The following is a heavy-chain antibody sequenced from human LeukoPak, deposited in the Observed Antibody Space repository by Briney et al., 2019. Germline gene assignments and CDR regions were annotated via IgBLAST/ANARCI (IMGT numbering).Heavy chain of an antibody. V-gene: IGHV1-2*06. CDR1: GYTFTDYY. D-gene: IGHD6-13*01. J-gene: IGHJ4*02. Sequence: ASVKVSCKASGYTFTDYYIHWVRQAPGQGLEWMGRINPNSAGTNFAQKFQGRVTMTRDTSISTAYMELSRLRSDDTAVYYCARTTLETMAAGNFDCWGQGSLVTVSP. CDR2: INPNSAGT. CDR3: ARTTLETMAAGNFDC.